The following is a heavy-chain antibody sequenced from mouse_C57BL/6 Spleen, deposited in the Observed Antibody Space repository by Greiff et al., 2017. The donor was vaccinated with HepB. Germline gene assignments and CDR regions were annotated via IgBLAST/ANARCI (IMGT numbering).Heavy chain of an antibody. CDR1: GFTFSDYG. CDR3: ARPGTGTGFDY. V-gene: IGHV5-17*01. J-gene: IGHJ2*01. D-gene: IGHD4-1*01. Sequence: EVQGVESGGGLVKPGGSLKLSCAASGFTFSDYGMHWVRQAPEKGLEWVAYISSGSSTSYYADTVKGRFTISRDNAKNTLFLQMTSLRSEDTAMYYCARPGTGTGFDYWGQGTTLTVSS. CDR2: ISSGSSTS.